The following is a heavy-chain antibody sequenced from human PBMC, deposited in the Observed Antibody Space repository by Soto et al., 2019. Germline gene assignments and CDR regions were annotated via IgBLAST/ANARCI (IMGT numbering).Heavy chain of an antibody. V-gene: IGHV4-59*12. CDR2: IYYSGST. CDR1: GGSISSYY. J-gene: IGHJ4*02. CDR3: ARDHPYGSAYDY. Sequence: SETLSLTCTFSGGSISSYYWSLIRQPPGKGLEWIGYIYYSGSTNYNPSPKSRVTISVDTSKNQFSLKLSSVTAADTAVYFCARDHPYGSAYDYWGQGTLVTVSS. D-gene: IGHD3-10*01.